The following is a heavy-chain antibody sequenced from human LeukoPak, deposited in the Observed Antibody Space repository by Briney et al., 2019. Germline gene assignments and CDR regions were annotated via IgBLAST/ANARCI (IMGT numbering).Heavy chain of an antibody. D-gene: IGHD6-19*01. V-gene: IGHV3-30*18. J-gene: IGHJ6*02. CDR3: AKYTIAVAGNNYYRMDV. CDR2: ISSDGTNK. Sequence: GGSLRLSCAPSGFTFSRYGMYWVRQAPGKGLEWVAVISSDGTNKYYADSVKGRFTISRDNSKNTLYLQMNSLRAEDTAVYYCAKYTIAVAGNNYYRMDVWGQGTTVSVSS. CDR1: GFTFSRYG.